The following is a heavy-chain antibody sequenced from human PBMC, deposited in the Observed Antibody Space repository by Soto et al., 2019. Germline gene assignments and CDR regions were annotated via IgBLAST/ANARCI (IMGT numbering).Heavy chain of an antibody. V-gene: IGHV3-23*01. J-gene: IGHJ6*02. CDR3: AKGGIVLMVYSGSGSSSGMDV. Sequence: GGSLRLSCAASGSTFSSYAMSWVRQAPGKGLEWVSAISGSGGSTYYADSVKGRFTISRDNSKNTLYLQMNSLRAEDTAVYYCAKGGIVLMVYSGSGSSSGMDVWGQGTTVTVSS. CDR2: ISGSGGST. CDR1: GSTFSSYA. D-gene: IGHD2-8*01.